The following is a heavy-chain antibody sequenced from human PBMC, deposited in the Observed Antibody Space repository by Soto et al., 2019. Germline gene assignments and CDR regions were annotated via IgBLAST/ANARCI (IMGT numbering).Heavy chain of an antibody. CDR1: GFSFTSYG. J-gene: IGHJ4*02. Sequence: QIQLVQSGAEVKKPGASVKVSCKASGFSFTSYGITWVRQAPGQGPEWLGWITAENGNTNYAQKFQGRATLTTDRATNTAYMELRGLRSDDTARYYCARVVLEWLPTSGFDFWGQGTLVTVSS. CDR2: ITAENGNT. CDR3: ARVVLEWLPTSGFDF. V-gene: IGHV1-18*04. D-gene: IGHD3-3*01.